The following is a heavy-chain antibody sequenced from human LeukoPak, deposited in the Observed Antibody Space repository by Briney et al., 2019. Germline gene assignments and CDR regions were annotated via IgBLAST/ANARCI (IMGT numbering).Heavy chain of an antibody. D-gene: IGHD3-22*01. Sequence: GSSLRLSCAACGFIFGNYAMHWVRQAPGKGLEWVAVIWSDGSTKFYVDSVNGRFIISRDDLKNTLYLQMNSLRVEDTAVYYCAKGSGVERINDSFYFAIVDYWGQGTPVTVSS. V-gene: IGHV3-33*06. CDR1: GFIFGNYA. CDR2: IWSDGSTK. CDR3: AKGSGVERINDSFYFAIVDY. J-gene: IGHJ4*02.